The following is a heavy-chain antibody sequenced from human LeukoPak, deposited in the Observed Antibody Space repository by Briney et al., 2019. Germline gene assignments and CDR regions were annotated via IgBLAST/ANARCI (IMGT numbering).Heavy chain of an antibody. CDR3: AGGESLGY. D-gene: IGHD2/OR15-2a*01. CDR2: ISYDGSNQ. CDR1: GFTFSSYA. J-gene: IGHJ4*02. V-gene: IGHV3-30*04. Sequence: GGSLRLSCAASGFTFSSYAIHWVRQDPGKGLEWLGIISYDGSNQDYADSVKGRFTISRDNAKNSLYLQMDSLRAEDTAVYYCAGGESLGYWGQGTLVTVSS.